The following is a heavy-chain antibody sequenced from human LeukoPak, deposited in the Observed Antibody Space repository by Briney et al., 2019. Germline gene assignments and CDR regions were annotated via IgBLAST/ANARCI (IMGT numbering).Heavy chain of an antibody. D-gene: IGHD3-10*01. CDR1: GFTFSSYS. V-gene: IGHV3-21*01. CDR2: ISSSSSYI. CDR3: ARGPGRDCDY. J-gene: IGHJ4*02. Sequence: GGSLRLSCAASGFTFSSYSMNWVRQAPGEGLEWVSSISSSSSYIYYADSVKGRFTISRDNAKNSLYLQMNSLRAEDTAVYYCARGPGRDCDYWGQGTLVTVSS.